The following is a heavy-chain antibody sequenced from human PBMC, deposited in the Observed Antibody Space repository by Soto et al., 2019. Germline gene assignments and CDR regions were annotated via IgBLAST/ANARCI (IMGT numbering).Heavy chain of an antibody. V-gene: IGHV4-59*01. D-gene: IGHD6-19*01. CDR1: GGSISSYY. Sequence: SETLSLTCTISGGSISSYYWSWIRQPPGKGLEWIGYIYYSGSTNYNPSLKSRVTISVDTSKNQFSLKLSSVTAADTAVYYCARGARIAVAGTPFDYWGQGTLVTVSS. J-gene: IGHJ4*02. CDR3: ARGARIAVAGTPFDY. CDR2: IYYSGST.